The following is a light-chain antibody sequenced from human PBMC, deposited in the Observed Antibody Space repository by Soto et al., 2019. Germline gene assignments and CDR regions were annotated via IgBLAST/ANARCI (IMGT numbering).Light chain of an antibody. CDR1: QDISNY. CDR2: AAS. Sequence: DIQMTQSPSSLSATVGDRVTITCRASQDISNYLAWHQQKPGKVPKLLIYAASTLQPGVPSRFSGSGSGTDFTLTISSLQPEDVATYYCQKYNGALPETFGPGTKVAIK. J-gene: IGKJ3*01. V-gene: IGKV1-27*01. CDR3: QKYNGALPET.